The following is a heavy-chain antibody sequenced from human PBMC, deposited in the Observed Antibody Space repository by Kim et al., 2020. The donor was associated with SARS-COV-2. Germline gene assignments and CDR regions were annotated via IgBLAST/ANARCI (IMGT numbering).Heavy chain of an antibody. CDR1: GFTFSSYG. V-gene: IGHV3-33*01. Sequence: GGSLRLSCAASGFTFSSYGMHWVRQAPGKGLEWVAVIWYDGSNKYYADSVKGRFTISRDNSKNTLYLQMNSLRAEETAVYYCARDRQWLVQVYAFDIWGQGTMVTVSS. D-gene: IGHD6-19*01. J-gene: IGHJ3*02. CDR2: IWYDGSNK. CDR3: ARDRQWLVQVYAFDI.